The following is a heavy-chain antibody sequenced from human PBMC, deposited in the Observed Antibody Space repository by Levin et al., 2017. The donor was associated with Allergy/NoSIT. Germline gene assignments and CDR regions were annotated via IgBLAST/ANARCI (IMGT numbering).Heavy chain of an antibody. V-gene: IGHV4-4*02. J-gene: IGHJ4*02. CDR2: IYHSGST. CDR3: ARGSREYSSGWYLDY. D-gene: IGHD6-19*01. Sequence: SETLSLTCAVSGGSISSSNWWSWVRQPPGKGLEWIGEIYHSGSTNYNPSLKSRVTISVDKSKNQFSLKLSSVTAADTAVYYCARGSREYSSGWYLDYWGQGTLVTVSS. CDR1: GGSISSSNW.